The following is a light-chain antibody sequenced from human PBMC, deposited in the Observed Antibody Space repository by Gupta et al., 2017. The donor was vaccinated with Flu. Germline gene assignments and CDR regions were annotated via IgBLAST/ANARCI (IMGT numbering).Light chain of an antibody. Sequence: EAVMTQSPVTLSASPAERVTLSCRASQNVGRNLAWYQQKPGLPPRLLIFGASARADDVPARFSGSGSGTDFTLTIDGRQSEEFVVYFCQQYNKWPISFGGGTTVDIK. CDR1: QNVGRN. V-gene: IGKV3D-15*01. J-gene: IGKJ4*01. CDR2: GAS. CDR3: QQYNKWPIS.